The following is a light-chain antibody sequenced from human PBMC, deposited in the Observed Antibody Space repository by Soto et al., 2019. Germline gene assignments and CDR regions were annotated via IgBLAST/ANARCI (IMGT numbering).Light chain of an antibody. CDR1: QSVSSN. CDR2: GAS. CDR3: QQYKDWWT. V-gene: IGKV3-15*01. Sequence: IVMTQSPATLSVSPGDRATLSCRASQSVSSNLAWYQQKAGQAPRLLIYGASSRATGIPDRFSGSGSGTEFTLTISSLESEDFAVYFCQQYKDWWTFGQGTKVDIK. J-gene: IGKJ1*01.